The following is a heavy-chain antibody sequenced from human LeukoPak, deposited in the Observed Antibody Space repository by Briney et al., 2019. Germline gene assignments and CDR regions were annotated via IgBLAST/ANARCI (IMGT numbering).Heavy chain of an antibody. CDR3: ARVVPYYYDSSGYYYYYYMDV. CDR1: GGSISSYY. D-gene: IGHD3-22*01. CDR2: IYYSGST. J-gene: IGHJ6*03. Sequence: SETLSLTCTVSGGSISSYYWSWIRQPPGKGLEWIGYIYYSGSTNYNPSLKSRVTISVDTSKNQFSLELSSVTAADTAVYYCARVVPYYYDSSGYYYYYYMDVWGKGTTVTVSS. V-gene: IGHV4-59*01.